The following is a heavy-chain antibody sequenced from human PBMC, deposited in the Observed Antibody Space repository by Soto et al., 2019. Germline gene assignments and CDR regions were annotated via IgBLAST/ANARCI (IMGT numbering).Heavy chain of an antibody. CDR2: IWYDGSNK. J-gene: IGHJ3*02. Sequence: GGSLRLSCAASRFTFSSYGMHWVRQAPGKGLEWVAVIWYDGSNKYYADSVKGRFTISRDNSKNTLYLQMNSLRAEDTAVYYCARSSMGARKGAFDIWGQGTMVTVSS. CDR1: RFTFSSYG. D-gene: IGHD1-26*01. V-gene: IGHV3-33*01. CDR3: ARSSMGARKGAFDI.